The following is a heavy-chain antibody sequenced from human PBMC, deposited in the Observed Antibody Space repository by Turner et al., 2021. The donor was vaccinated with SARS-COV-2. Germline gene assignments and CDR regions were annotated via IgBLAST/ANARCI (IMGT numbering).Heavy chain of an antibody. J-gene: IGHJ4*02. Sequence: QRVGSGGGAVQRGRSLRLSCAASVFSFSSYGMHWVRQAPGKGLGWVAVIWYDGSNKYYSDPVKGRFTISRDNSKNTQYLQMNSLRAEDTAVYYCARDGAFGATGLDYWGQGTLVTVSS. CDR3: ARDGAFGATGLDY. CDR2: IWYDGSNK. V-gene: IGHV3-33*01. CDR1: VFSFSSYG. D-gene: IGHD3-16*01.